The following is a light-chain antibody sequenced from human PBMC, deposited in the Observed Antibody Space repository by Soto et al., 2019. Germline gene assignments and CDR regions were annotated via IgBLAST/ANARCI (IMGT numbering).Light chain of an antibody. J-gene: IGKJ4*01. CDR2: DAS. CDR3: QQRSNWQGAT. CDR1: QSVSSY. V-gene: IGKV3-11*01. Sequence: EMVVTQSPATLSLSPGERGTLSCRASQSVSSYLAWYQQKPGQAPRLLIYDASNRATGIPARFSGSGSGTDFTLTISSLEPEDFAVYYCQQRSNWQGATFGGGTKVDIK.